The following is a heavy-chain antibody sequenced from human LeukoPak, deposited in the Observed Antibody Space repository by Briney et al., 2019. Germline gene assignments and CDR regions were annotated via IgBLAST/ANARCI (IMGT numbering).Heavy chain of an antibody. CDR1: GFPFSSSG. Sequence: GGSLRLSCATSGFPFSSSGMSWVRQAPGKGLEWVSAISGGGDSTFYADSVKGRFTISRDNSKNTLYLLMNSLRAEDTAVYYCAKDDRFYYDSGSYYTDYWGQGTLVTVSS. D-gene: IGHD3-10*01. CDR3: AKDDRFYYDSGSYYTDY. V-gene: IGHV3-23*01. CDR2: ISGGGDST. J-gene: IGHJ4*02.